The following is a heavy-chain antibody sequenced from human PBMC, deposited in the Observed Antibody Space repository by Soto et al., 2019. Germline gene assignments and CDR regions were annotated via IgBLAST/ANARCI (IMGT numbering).Heavy chain of an antibody. Sequence: SVKVSCKASGGTLSSFINYPINWVRQAPGQGLEWMGGIVPNVGTVNYAQKFQGRVTITADKSTGTAYMELSSLRSEDTALYYWARRDTSGFLRYFDNWGQGTLVTVSS. CDR3: ARRDTSGFLRYFDN. CDR2: IVPNVGTV. CDR1: GGTLSSFINYP. J-gene: IGHJ4*02. D-gene: IGHD3-3*01. V-gene: IGHV1-69*06.